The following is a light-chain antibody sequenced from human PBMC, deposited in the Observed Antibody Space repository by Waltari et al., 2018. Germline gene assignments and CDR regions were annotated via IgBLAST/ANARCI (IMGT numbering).Light chain of an antibody. CDR3: SSYTSSSTLWV. J-gene: IGLJ3*02. CDR2: DVS. Sequence: QSALTPPASVSGSPGQSITIPCTGTSSDVGVYNYVSWHQQHPGKAPKLMIYDVSNRPSGVSNRFSGSKSGNTASLTISGLQAEDEADYYCSSYTSSSTLWVFGGGTKLTVL. V-gene: IGLV2-14*01. CDR1: SSDVGVYNY.